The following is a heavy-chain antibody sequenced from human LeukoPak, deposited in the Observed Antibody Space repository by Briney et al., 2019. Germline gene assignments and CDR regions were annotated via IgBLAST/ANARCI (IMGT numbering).Heavy chain of an antibody. Sequence: PSGTLSLTCTVSGGSISSNNYYWGCIRQPPGKGLEWIGAIHYSGRIYYNPSLKSRITISVDTSKNQFSLKLNSVTAADTAVYYCARLQLWFSGVDYWGQGTLVTVSS. V-gene: IGHV4-39*01. CDR1: GGSISSNNYY. J-gene: IGHJ4*02. CDR3: ARLQLWFSGVDY. CDR2: IHYSGRI. D-gene: IGHD5-18*01.